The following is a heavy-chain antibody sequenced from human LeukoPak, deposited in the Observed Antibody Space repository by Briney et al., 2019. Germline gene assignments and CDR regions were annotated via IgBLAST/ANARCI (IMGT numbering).Heavy chain of an antibody. CDR2: ISSSSNTI. D-gene: IGHD3-22*01. CDR1: GFTFSTYS. Sequence: GGSLRLSCAASGFTFSTYSMTWVRQSPGKGLEWVSYISSSSNTIYYADSVKGRFTISRDNAKNSLYLQMNSLRAEDTAVYYCAKDPYDYYDSSGYYYEPYFDYWGQGTLVPSPQ. J-gene: IGHJ4*02. CDR3: AKDPYDYYDSSGYYYEPYFDY. V-gene: IGHV3-48*01.